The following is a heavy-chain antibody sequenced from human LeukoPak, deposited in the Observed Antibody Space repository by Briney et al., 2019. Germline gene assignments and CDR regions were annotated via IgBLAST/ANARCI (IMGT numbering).Heavy chain of an antibody. CDR3: AKDSVKVTTISRVPHYMDV. CDR2: IRYDGSNK. V-gene: IGHV3-30*02. D-gene: IGHD5-24*01. Sequence: PGGSLRLSCGASGFTFSSYGMHWVRQAPGKGLEWVAFIRYDGSNKYYADSVKGRFTISRDNSKNTLYLQMNSLRAEDTAVYYCAKDSVKVTTISRVPHYMDVWGKGPTVTVSS. CDR1: GFTFSSYG. J-gene: IGHJ6*03.